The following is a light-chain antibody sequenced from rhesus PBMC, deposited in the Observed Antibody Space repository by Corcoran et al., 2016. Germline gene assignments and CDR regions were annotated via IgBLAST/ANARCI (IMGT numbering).Light chain of an antibody. J-gene: IGKJ2*01. CDR2: AAS. CDR1: QNIYSN. Sequence: DIQMTQSPSALSASVGDRVTISCRASQNIYSNLAWYQQKPGKAPKLLIYAASSLQTGIPSRFSGSGSGTDFTLTISSLQPEDSAAYYCQHYYDNPPYSFGQGTKGEIK. V-gene: IGKV1S12*01. CDR3: QHYYDNPPYS.